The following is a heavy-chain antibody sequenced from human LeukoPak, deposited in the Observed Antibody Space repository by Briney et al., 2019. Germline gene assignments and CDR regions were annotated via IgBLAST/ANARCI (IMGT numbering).Heavy chain of an antibody. D-gene: IGHD5-18*01. J-gene: IGHJ3*02. CDR2: ISSSSSYI. CDR3: ARGGYSYGLYAFDI. Sequence: GGSLRLSCVASGFTFSNYAMNWVRQAPGKGLEWVSSISSSSSYIYYADSVKGRFTISRDNAKNSLYLQMNSLRAEDTAVYYCARGGYSYGLYAFDIWGQGTMVTVSS. CDR1: GFTFSNYA. V-gene: IGHV3-21*01.